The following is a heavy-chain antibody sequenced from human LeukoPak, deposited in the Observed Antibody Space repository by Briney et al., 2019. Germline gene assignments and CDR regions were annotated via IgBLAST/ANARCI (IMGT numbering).Heavy chain of an antibody. J-gene: IGHJ4*02. CDR1: GFTFSNDW. CDR2: INKDERKK. Sequence: GGSLRLSCAASGFTFSNDWMCWVRQAPGKGMEWVANINKDERKKYYAVSVKGRYTISRDNVKNSRYLQMSSLTAEDTAIYYCARDHAYRVDYWGQGTLVTVSS. CDR3: ARDHAYRVDY. D-gene: IGHD2-2*01. V-gene: IGHV3-7*01.